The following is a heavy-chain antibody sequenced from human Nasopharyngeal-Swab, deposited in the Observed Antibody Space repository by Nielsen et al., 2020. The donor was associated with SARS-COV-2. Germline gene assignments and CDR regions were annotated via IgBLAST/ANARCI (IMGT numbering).Heavy chain of an antibody. CDR3: ARARYWLAASGPFFDY. D-gene: IGHD6-13*01. J-gene: IGHJ4*02. CDR1: GFTFRSYD. Sequence: GESLKISCAASGFTFRSYDMHWVRQGTGKGLEWVSAIGNAGDTYYPGSVKGRFTISRENAKNSLYLQMNSLRAEDMAVYYCARARYWLAASGPFFDYWGQGTLVTVSS. V-gene: IGHV3-13*01. CDR2: IGNAGDT.